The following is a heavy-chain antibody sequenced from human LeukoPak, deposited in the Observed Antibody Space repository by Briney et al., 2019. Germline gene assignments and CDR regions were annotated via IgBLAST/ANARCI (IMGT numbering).Heavy chain of an antibody. J-gene: IGHJ6*03. CDR2: IMEDGSQT. CDR3: ARATEGYSYGYRVYYYYYMDV. D-gene: IGHD5-18*01. Sequence: GGSLRLSCAASGFTFSSYWMSWVRQAPGKGLEWVAIIMEDGSQTYYVDSVKGRFTISRDNAKNSLYLQMNSLRAEDAAVYYCARATEGYSYGYRVYYYYYMDVWGKGTTVTVFS. CDR1: GFTFSSYW. V-gene: IGHV3-7*01.